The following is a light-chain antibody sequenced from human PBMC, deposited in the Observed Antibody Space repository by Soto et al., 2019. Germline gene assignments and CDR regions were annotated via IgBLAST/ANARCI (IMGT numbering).Light chain of an antibody. Sequence: IVLTQSPGTLSLSPGERATLSCRASQSVSSNLAWYQQKPGQPPRLLMHDASTRATGIPDRFSGSGSGTDFTLTISRLEPEDFAVYYCQQYGSSPPWTFGQGTKVDIK. J-gene: IGKJ1*01. CDR2: DAS. CDR1: QSVSSN. V-gene: IGKV3-20*01. CDR3: QQYGSSPPWT.